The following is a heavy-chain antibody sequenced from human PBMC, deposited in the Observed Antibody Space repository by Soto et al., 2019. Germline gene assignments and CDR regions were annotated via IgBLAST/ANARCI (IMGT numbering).Heavy chain of an antibody. D-gene: IGHD6-13*01. CDR2: IIPIFGTP. CDR3: ASSRKDYYCYGMDV. CDR1: GGTFSSYA. V-gene: IGHV1-69*12. J-gene: IGHJ6*02. Sequence: QVQLVQSGAEVKKPGSSVKVSCKASGGTFSSYAISWVRQAPGQGLEWMGGIIPIFGTPNYAQKFQGRVTITADESTSTAYRELSSLRSEDTAVYYCASSRKDYYCYGMDVWGQGTTVTVSS.